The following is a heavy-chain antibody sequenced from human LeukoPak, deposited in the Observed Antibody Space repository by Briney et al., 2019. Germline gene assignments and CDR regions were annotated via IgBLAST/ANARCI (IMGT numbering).Heavy chain of an antibody. D-gene: IGHD6-25*01. Sequence: ASVKVSCKASGYTFTGYYMHWLRQAPGQGLEWMGRINPNSGGTNYAQKFQGRVTMTRDTSISTAYMELSRLRSDDTAVYYCARVQGGYSSGFSEPFDPWGQGTLVTVSS. CDR1: GYTFTGYY. J-gene: IGHJ5*02. V-gene: IGHV1-2*06. CDR2: INPNSGGT. CDR3: ARVQGGYSSGFSEPFDP.